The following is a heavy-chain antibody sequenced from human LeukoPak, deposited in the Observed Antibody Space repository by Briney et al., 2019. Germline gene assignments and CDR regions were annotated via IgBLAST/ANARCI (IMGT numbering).Heavy chain of an antibody. CDR1: GGSISSYY. CDR3: ARAIRYCSGGSCYSVIDY. J-gene: IGHJ4*02. D-gene: IGHD2-15*01. CDR2: IYYSGST. V-gene: IGHV4-59*01. Sequence: PSETLSLTCTVSGGSISSYYWSWIRQPPGKGLEWIGYIYYSGSTNYNPSLKSRVTISVDTSKSQFSLKLSSVTAADTAVYYCARAIRYCSGGSCYSVIDYWGQGTLVTVSS.